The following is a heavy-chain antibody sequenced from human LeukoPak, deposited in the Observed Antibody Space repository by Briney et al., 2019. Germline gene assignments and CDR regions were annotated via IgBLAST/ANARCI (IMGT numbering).Heavy chain of an antibody. D-gene: IGHD4-17*01. CDR1: GYTFTSYA. V-gene: IGHV7-4-1*02. Sequence: GASVKVSCKASGYTFTSYAMNWVRQAPGQGLEWMGWINTNTGNPTYAQGFTGRFVFSLDTSVSTAYLQISSLKPEDTAVYFCARVLRGYGDYFGWFDPWGQGTLVTVSS. J-gene: IGHJ5*02. CDR3: ARVLRGYGDYFGWFDP. CDR2: INTNTGNP.